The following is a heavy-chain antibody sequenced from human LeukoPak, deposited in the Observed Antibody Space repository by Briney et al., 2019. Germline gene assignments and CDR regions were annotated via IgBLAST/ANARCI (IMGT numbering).Heavy chain of an antibody. J-gene: IGHJ5*02. Sequence: ASVKVSCKASGYTFSSYGISWVRQAPGQGLEWMGWISTYNGNTNYAQKLQGRVTMTTDISTGTAYMELRSLRSDDTAVYYGARVGSGWYGLEIRKSWSDPWGQGTLVTVSS. V-gene: IGHV1-18*04. CDR1: GYTFSSYG. CDR2: ISTYNGNT. D-gene: IGHD6-19*01. CDR3: ARVGSGWYGLEIRKSWSDP.